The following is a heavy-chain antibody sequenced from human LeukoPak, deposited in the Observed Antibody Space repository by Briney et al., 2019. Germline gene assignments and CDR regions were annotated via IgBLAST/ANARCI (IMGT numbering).Heavy chain of an antibody. CDR2: INHSGST. V-gene: IGHV4-34*01. CDR3: ARGHGVVPAAVSCYFDY. D-gene: IGHD2-2*01. Sequence: PSETLSLTCAVYGGSFSGYYWSWIRQPPGKGLEWIGEINHSGSTNYNPPLKSRVTISVDTSKNQFSLKLSSVTAADTAVYYCARGHGVVPAAVSCYFDYWGQGTLVTVSS. CDR1: GGSFSGYY. J-gene: IGHJ4*02.